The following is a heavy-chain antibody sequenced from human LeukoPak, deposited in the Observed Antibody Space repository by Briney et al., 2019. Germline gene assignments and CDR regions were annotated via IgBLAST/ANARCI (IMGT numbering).Heavy chain of an antibody. CDR1: GGSISSYY. CDR2: IYYSGST. J-gene: IGHJ4*02. CDR3: ARGRWELPY. V-gene: IGHV4-59*01. D-gene: IGHD2-15*01. Sequence: SETLSLTCTVSGGSISSYYWSWLRQSPGKGLEWMGYIYYSGSTNYNPSLKSRVTISVDTSKNQVSLKLSSVTAADTAVHYCARGRWELPYWGQGTLVTVSS.